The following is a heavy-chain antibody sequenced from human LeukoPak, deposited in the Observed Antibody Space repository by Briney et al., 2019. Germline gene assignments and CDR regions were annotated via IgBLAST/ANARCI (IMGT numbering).Heavy chain of an antibody. CDR3: ARYTVATLDY. Sequence: SVKVSCKAAEVTFRSYAISWVRQAPGQGLEWMGGIIPMFGTTNYAQKFQGRVTITADESTSTAYVELSSLRSEDTAIYYCARYTVATLDYWGQGTLVTVSS. CDR1: EVTFRSYA. D-gene: IGHD5-12*01. J-gene: IGHJ4*02. CDR2: IIPMFGTT. V-gene: IGHV1-69*13.